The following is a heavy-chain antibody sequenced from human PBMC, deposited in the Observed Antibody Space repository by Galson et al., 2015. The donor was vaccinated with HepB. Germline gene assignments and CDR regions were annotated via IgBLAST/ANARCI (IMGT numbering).Heavy chain of an antibody. CDR2: IRSKANSYAT. Sequence: SLRLSCAASGFTFSGSAMHWVRQASGKGLEWVGRIRSKANSYATAYAASVKGRFTISRDDSKNTAYLQMNSLKTEDTAVYYCIYCSSTSCFGYRGQGTLVTVSS. CDR1: GFTFSGSA. V-gene: IGHV3-73*01. CDR3: IYCSSTSCFGY. J-gene: IGHJ4*02. D-gene: IGHD2-2*01.